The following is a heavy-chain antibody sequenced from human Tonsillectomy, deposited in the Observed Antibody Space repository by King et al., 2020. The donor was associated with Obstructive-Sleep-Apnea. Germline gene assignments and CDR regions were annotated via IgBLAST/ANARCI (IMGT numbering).Heavy chain of an antibody. Sequence: VQLVESGGGLVQPGGSLRLSCEASGFTFSKYWMSWVRQAPGKGLEWVANIKQDGSEKYYVASLGGRFPISRDNAKNSLYLQMNSLGAEDTAVFYCAREAPLGYCNTSTCLNWFDPWGQGTLVTVSS. CDR2: IKQDGSEK. V-gene: IGHV3-7*03. J-gene: IGHJ5*02. D-gene: IGHD2-2*01. CDR1: GFTFSKYW. CDR3: AREAPLGYCNTSTCLNWFDP.